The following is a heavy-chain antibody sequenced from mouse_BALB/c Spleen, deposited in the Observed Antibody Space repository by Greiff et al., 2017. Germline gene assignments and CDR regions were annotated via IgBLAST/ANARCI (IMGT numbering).Heavy chain of an antibody. CDR2: IYPGNVNT. V-gene: IGHV1S56*01. CDR3: ARSPYAMDY. Sequence: QVQLKESGPELVKPGASVRISCKASGYTFTSYYIHWVKQRPGQGLEWIGWIYPGNVNTKYNEKFKGKATLTADKSSSTAYMQLSSLTSEDSAVYFCARSPYAMDYWGQGTSVTVSS. CDR1: GYTFTSYY. J-gene: IGHJ4*01.